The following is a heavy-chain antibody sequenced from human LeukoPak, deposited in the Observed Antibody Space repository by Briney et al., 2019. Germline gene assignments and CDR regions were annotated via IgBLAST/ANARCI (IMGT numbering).Heavy chain of an antibody. CDR1: GFTFSSYG. CDR3: ARGRRIGTGGLSWFDP. J-gene: IGHJ5*02. V-gene: IGHV3-33*01. Sequence: GGSLRLSCAASGFTFSSYGMHWVRRAPGKGLEWVAVIWYDGSNKYYADSVKGRFTISRDNSKNTLYLQMNSLRAEDTAVYYCARGRRIGTGGLSWFDPWGQGTLVTVSS. CDR2: IWYDGSNK. D-gene: IGHD4-23*01.